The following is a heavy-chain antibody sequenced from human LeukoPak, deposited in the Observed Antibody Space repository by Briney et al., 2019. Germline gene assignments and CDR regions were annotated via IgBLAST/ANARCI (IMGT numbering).Heavy chain of an antibody. CDR3: AREYYDYVWGSYRYFDY. V-gene: IGHV1-2*02. CDR2: INPNSGGT. D-gene: IGHD3-16*02. CDR1: GYTFTGYC. Sequence: ASVKVSCKASGYTFTGYCMHWVRQAPGQGLEWMGWINPNSGGTNYAQKFQGRVTMTRDTSISTAYMELSRLRSDDTAVYYCAREYYDYVWGSYRYFDYWGQGTLVTVSS. J-gene: IGHJ4*02.